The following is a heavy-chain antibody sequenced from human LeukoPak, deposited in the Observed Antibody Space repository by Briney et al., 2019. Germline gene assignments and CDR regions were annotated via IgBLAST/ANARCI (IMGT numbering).Heavy chain of an antibody. CDR3: GRGNGHAFDI. V-gene: IGHV3-74*01. D-gene: IGHD2-8*01. CDR1: GFTFSSYW. Sequence: GGSLRLSCAASGFTFSSYWMHWVRQAPGKGLVWVSHINTDGSTTTYADSVKGRFTISRDNAKNTLYLQMNSLRAEDTAVYYCGRGNGHAFDIWSQGTMVTVSS. J-gene: IGHJ3*02. CDR2: INTDGSTT.